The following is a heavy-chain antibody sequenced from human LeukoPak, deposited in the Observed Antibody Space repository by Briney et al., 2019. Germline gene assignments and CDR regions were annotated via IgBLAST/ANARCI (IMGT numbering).Heavy chain of an antibody. CDR1: GFTFSSYA. Sequence: GGSLGLSCAASGFTFSSYAMHWVRQAPGKGLEWVAVISYDGSNKYYADSVKGRFTISRDNSKNTLYLQMNSLRAEDTAVYYCAKDPSAPGDYWGQGTLVTVSS. V-gene: IGHV3-30*04. J-gene: IGHJ4*02. CDR3: AKDPSAPGDY. D-gene: IGHD2-2*01. CDR2: ISYDGSNK.